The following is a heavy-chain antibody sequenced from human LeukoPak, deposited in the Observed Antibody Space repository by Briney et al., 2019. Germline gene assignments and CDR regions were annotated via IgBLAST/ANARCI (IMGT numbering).Heavy chain of an antibody. J-gene: IGHJ5*02. CDR1: GFTFSNYE. CDR2: IGTAGDT. CDR3: ARGLPLDP. V-gene: IGHV3-13*01. Sequence: PGGSLRLSCAASGFTFSNYEMHWVRQATGKGLEWVSTIGTAGDTYYPGSVKGRFTISRENAKNPLYLQMNSLRAGDTAVYYCARGLPLDPWGQGTLVTVSS.